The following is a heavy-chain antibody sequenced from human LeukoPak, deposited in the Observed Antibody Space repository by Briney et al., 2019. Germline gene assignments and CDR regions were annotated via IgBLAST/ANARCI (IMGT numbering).Heavy chain of an antibody. CDR3: ARSLPLNDSSGVLRD. D-gene: IGHD3-22*01. CDR2: MYHNGVT. Sequence: SETLSLTCTVSGYSISSGYYWGWIRQPPGKGLEWIGSMYHNGVTHYNPSLKSRVTISVDTSKNQCSLNLSSVTAADTAVYYCARSLPLNDSSGVLRDWGQGTLVTVSS. CDR1: GYSISSGYY. J-gene: IGHJ4*02. V-gene: IGHV4-38-2*02.